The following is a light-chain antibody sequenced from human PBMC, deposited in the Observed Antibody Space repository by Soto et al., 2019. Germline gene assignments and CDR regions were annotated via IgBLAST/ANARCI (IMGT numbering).Light chain of an antibody. J-gene: IGKJ5*01. CDR1: QNVNNY. V-gene: IGKV3-11*01. CDR2: DAS. CDR3: QQRANWPIT. Sequence: EIVLTQSPATLSLSPGERATLSCRASQNVNNYLIWYQQKPGQAPRLLISDASDRATGIPARFIGGGSETDFTLTISSLEPEDFAVYYCQQRANWPITFGQGTRLEIK.